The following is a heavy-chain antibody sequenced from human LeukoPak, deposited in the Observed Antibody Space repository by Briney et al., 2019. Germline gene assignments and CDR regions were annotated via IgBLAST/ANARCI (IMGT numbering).Heavy chain of an antibody. CDR3: ARDRYDYGDYVYFQH. V-gene: IGHV1-18*01. CDR1: GYTFTSYG. Sequence: ASVKVSCKASGYTFTSYGISWVRQAPGQGLEWMGWISAYNGNTNYAQKLQGRVTMTTDTSTSIAYMELRSLRSDDTAVYYCARDRYDYGDYVYFQHWGQGTLVTVSS. CDR2: ISAYNGNT. D-gene: IGHD4-17*01. J-gene: IGHJ1*01.